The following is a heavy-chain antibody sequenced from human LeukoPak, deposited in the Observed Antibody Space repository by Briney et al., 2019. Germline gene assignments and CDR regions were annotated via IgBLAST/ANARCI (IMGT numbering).Heavy chain of an antibody. D-gene: IGHD6-13*01. J-gene: IGHJ4*02. V-gene: IGHV4-34*01. CDR1: GGSFSGYY. CDR3: ASPIIAAASY. CDR2: INHSGST. Sequence: NPSETLSLTCAVYGGSFSGYYWSWIRQPPGKGLEWIGEINHSGSTNYNPSLKSRVTISVGTSKNQFSLKLSSVTAADTAVYYCASPIIAAASYWGQGTLVTVSS.